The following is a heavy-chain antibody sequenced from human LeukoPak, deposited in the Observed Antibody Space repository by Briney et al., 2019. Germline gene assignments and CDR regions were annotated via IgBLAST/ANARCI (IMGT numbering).Heavy chain of an antibody. D-gene: IGHD6-6*01. CDR3: ASFGGSSSAVDY. Sequence: ASVKVSCKASGGTFSSYAISWVRQAPGQGLGWMGGIIPIFGTANYAQKFQGRVTITADESTSTAYMELSSLRSEDTAVYYCASFGGSSSAVDYWGQGTLVTVSS. CDR2: IIPIFGTA. CDR1: GGTFSSYA. J-gene: IGHJ4*02. V-gene: IGHV1-69*13.